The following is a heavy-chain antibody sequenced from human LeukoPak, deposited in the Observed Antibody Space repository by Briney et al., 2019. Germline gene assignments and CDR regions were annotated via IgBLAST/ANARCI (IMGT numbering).Heavy chain of an antibody. V-gene: IGHV1-8*01. Sequence: ASVKVSCKASGYTFTSYDINWVRQATGQGLEWMGWMNPNSGNTGYAQKFQGRVTMTRNTAISTGYMELSSLRSEDTGVYYCAARPYYYDSSGYLGGGYYYMDVWGKGTTVTVSS. J-gene: IGHJ6*03. CDR3: AARPYYYDSSGYLGGGYYYMDV. CDR1: GYTFTSYD. CDR2: MNPNSGNT. D-gene: IGHD3-22*01.